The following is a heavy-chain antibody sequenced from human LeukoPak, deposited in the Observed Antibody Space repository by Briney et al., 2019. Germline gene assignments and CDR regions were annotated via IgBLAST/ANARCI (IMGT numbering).Heavy chain of an antibody. CDR1: AGSISSYY. J-gene: IGHJ4*02. CDR2: IYTTGST. V-gene: IGHV4-4*07. D-gene: IGHD7-27*01. Sequence: SETLSLTCTVSAGSISSYYWSWIRQPAGKGLEWIGRIYTTGSTNYNPSLKSRVTMSSDTSKNQLSLKLTSVTAADTAVYYCARGAGDDLDYWGQGTLVSVSS. CDR3: ARGAGDDLDY.